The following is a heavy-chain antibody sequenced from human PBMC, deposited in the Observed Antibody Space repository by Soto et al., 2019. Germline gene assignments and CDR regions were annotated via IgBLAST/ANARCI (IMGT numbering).Heavy chain of an antibody. CDR2: VYHSGTT. V-gene: IGHV4-38-2*01. CDR1: GYSISRGYY. CDR3: TRSLYSSSWYAGS. J-gene: IGHJ4*02. Sequence: SETLSLTCGVSGYSISRGYYWGWLRQPPGQGLEWIGSVYHSGTTYYNPSLKSRVTISLDTSNNQFSLRLTSVTAADTAMYFCTRSLYSSSWYAGSWGQGTLVTVSS. D-gene: IGHD6-13*01.